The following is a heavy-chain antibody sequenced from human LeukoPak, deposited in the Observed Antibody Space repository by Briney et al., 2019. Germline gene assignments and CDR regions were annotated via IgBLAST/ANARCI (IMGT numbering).Heavy chain of an antibody. CDR1: GGSFSGYY. CDR2: INHSGST. V-gene: IGHV4-34*01. CDR3: AREKENYFDY. Sequence: SETLSLTCAVYGGSFSGYYWSWIRQPPGKGLEWIGEINHSGSTNYNPSLKSRVTISVDTSKNQFSLKLSSVTAADTAVYYCAREKENYFDYWGQGTLVTVSS. J-gene: IGHJ4*02.